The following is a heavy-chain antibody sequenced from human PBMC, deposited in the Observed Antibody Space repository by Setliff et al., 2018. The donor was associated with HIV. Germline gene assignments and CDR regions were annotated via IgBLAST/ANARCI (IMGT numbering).Heavy chain of an antibody. D-gene: IGHD6-19*01. Sequence: GGSLRLSCAASGFTFSSFVMTWVRQAPGKGLEWVSTISSDHNTYYPDSVRGRFTVSRDNSKNSLYLQMNCLRAEDTAVYYCASVLFNRKGWHWDRWGQGTLVTVSS. J-gene: IGHJ4*02. CDR2: ISSDHNT. V-gene: IGHV3-23*01. CDR3: ASVLFNRKGWHWDR. CDR1: GFTFSSFV.